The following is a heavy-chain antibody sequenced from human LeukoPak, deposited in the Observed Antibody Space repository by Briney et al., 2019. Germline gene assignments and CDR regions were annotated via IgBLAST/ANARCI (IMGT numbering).Heavy chain of an antibody. Sequence: TSETLSLTCTVSGGSIRNYYWSWIRQPPGKGLEWIGYIYYSGSTNYNPSLKSRVTISVDTSKNQFSLKLSSVTAADTAVYYCARWGRIAAAGGGDYWGQGTLVTVSS. V-gene: IGHV4-59*01. CDR3: ARWGRIAAAGGGDY. CDR1: GGSIRNYY. J-gene: IGHJ4*02. CDR2: IYYSGST. D-gene: IGHD6-13*01.